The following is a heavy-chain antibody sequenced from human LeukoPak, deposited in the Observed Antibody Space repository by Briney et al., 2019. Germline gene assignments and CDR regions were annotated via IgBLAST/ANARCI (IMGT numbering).Heavy chain of an antibody. J-gene: IGHJ4*02. CDR3: AREGSSGSPTHLPFDY. CDR1: GDSVSSNSAA. Sequence: SQTLSLTCAISGDSVSSNSAAWNWIRQSPSRGLEWLGRTYYRSKWYNDYAVSVKSRITINPDTSRNQFSLQLNSVTPEDTAVYYCAREGSSGSPTHLPFDYWGQGTLVTVSS. CDR2: TYYRSKWYN. D-gene: IGHD1-26*01. V-gene: IGHV6-1*01.